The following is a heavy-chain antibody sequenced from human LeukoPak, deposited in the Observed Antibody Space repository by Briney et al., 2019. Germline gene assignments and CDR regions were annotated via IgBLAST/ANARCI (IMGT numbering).Heavy chain of an antibody. CDR2: ISLSGRT. CDR1: GGSISSTNW. Sequence: SETLSLTCGVSGGSISSTNWYSWVRQPPGQGLEWIGEISLSGRTNYNPSLKSRVTVSLDESRNHLSLNLASVTAADTAVYYCSRESGPFSPFGHWGQGTLVAVTS. J-gene: IGHJ4*02. D-gene: IGHD1-26*01. V-gene: IGHV4-4*02. CDR3: SRESGPFSPFGH.